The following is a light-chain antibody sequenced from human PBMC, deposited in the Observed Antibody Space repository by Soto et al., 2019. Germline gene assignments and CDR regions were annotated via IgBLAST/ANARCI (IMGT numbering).Light chain of an antibody. Sequence: EIGLTQSPGTLSLSPGERATLSCRASQSVSSSYLAWYQQKPGQAPRLLIYGASSRATGIPDRFSGSGSGTDFTLTISRLEPEDFAVYYCQQYGSSPRTFGQGTKLDIK. CDR3: QQYGSSPRT. CDR1: QSVSSSY. V-gene: IGKV3-20*01. CDR2: GAS. J-gene: IGKJ1*01.